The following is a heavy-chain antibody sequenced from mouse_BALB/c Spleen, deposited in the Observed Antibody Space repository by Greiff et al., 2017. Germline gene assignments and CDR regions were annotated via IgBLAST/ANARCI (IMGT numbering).Heavy chain of an antibody. CDR3: ARDHDYAMDY. V-gene: IGHV5-4*02. J-gene: IGHJ4*01. CDR2: ISDGGSYT. CDR1: GFTFSDYY. Sequence: EVHLVESGGGLVKPGGSLKLSCAASGFTFSDYYMYWVRQTPEKRLEWVATISDGGSYTYYPDSVKGRFTISRDNAKNNLYLQMSSLKSEDTAMYYCARDHDYAMDYWGQGTSVTVSS.